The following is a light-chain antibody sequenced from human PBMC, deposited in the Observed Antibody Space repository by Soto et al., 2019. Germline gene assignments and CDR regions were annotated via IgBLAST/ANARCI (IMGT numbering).Light chain of an antibody. CDR1: GSNIGSNT. Sequence: QSALTQPPSASGTPGQRITISCSGSGSNIGSNTVTWYQQLPRTAPKFLIYTNNQRPSGVPDRFSGSKSGTSASLAISGLQSGDEADYYCATWDDSLNGYVFGTGTKVTVL. J-gene: IGLJ1*01. V-gene: IGLV1-44*01. CDR3: ATWDDSLNGYV. CDR2: TNN.